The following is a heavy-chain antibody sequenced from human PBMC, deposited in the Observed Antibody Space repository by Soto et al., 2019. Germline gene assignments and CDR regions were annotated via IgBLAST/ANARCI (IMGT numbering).Heavy chain of an antibody. Sequence: SETLSLTCAVYGWSFSGYYWSWIRQHPGKGLEWIGEINHSGSTNYNPSLKSRVTISVDTSKNQFSLKLSSVTAADTAVYYCAALAALTSSSFDYWGQGTLVTVSS. J-gene: IGHJ4*02. CDR3: AALAALTSSSFDY. CDR2: INHSGST. CDR1: GWSFSGYY. V-gene: IGHV4-34*01. D-gene: IGHD6-6*01.